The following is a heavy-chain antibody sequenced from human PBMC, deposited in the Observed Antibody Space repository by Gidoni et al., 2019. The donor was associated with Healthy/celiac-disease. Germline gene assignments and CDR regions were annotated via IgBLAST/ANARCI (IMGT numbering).Heavy chain of an antibody. V-gene: IGHV4-59*01. D-gene: IGHD2-15*01. CDR2: IYYSGST. CDR3: ARIKLKWYYFDY. Sequence: TVSGGSISSYYWSWIRQPPGKGLEGIGDIYYSGSTNYNPSPKSRVTISLDTSKNQFSLKLSSVNAADTAVYYCARIKLKWYYFDYWGQGTLVTVSS. J-gene: IGHJ4*02. CDR1: GGSISSYY.